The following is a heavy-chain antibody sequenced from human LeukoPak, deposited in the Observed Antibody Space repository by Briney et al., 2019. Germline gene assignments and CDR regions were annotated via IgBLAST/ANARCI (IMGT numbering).Heavy chain of an antibody. J-gene: IGHJ4*02. D-gene: IGHD3-16*02. Sequence: SETLSLTCAVYGGSFSGYYWSWIRQPPGKGLEWLGEINHSGSTNYNPSLKSRVTISVDTSKNQFSLKLSSVTAADTAVYYCARAQYYDYVWGSYRTPFDYWGQGTLVTVSS. CDR2: INHSGST. CDR3: ARAQYYDYVWGSYRTPFDY. CDR1: GGSFSGYY. V-gene: IGHV4-34*01.